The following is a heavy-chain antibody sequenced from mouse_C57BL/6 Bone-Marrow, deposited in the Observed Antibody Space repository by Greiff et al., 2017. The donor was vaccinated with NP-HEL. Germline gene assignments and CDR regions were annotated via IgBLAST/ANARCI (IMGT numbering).Heavy chain of an antibody. J-gene: IGHJ4*01. CDR2: INSDGGST. V-gene: IGHV5-2*01. CDR3: ARQPTIVTHYYAMDY. Sequence: EVKLMESGGGLVQPGESLKLSCESNEYEFPSHDMSWVRKTPEKRLELVAAINSDGGSTYYPDTMERRFIISRDNTKKTLYLQMSSLRSEDTALYYCARQPTIVTHYYAMDYWGQGTSVTVSS. CDR1: EYEFPSHD. D-gene: IGHD2-5*01.